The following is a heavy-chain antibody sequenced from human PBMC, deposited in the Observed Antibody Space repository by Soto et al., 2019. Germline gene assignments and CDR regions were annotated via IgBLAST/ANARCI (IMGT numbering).Heavy chain of an antibody. CDR3: AKGGSYYPGGMDV. J-gene: IGHJ6*02. D-gene: IGHD1-26*01. Sequence: QVQLVESGGGVVQPGRSLRLSCAASGFTFSSYGMHWVRQAPGKGLEWVAVISYDGSNKYYADSVKGRFTISRDNSKNTLYLQMNSLRAEDTAVYYWAKGGSYYPGGMDVWGQGTTVTVSS. V-gene: IGHV3-30*18. CDR1: GFTFSSYG. CDR2: ISYDGSNK.